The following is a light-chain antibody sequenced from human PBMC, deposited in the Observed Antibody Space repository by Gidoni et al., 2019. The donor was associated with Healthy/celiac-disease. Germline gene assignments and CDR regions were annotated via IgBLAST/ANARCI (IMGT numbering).Light chain of an antibody. V-gene: IGKV1-9*01. CDR3: QQLNSYPYT. CDR2: AAS. Sequence: DIQLTQSPSFLSASVGDRVTITCWASQGISSYLAWYQQKPGKAPKLLIYAASTLQSGVPSRFSGRGSGTEFTLTISSLQPEDFATYYCQQLNSYPYTFGQGTKLEIK. CDR1: QGISSY. J-gene: IGKJ2*01.